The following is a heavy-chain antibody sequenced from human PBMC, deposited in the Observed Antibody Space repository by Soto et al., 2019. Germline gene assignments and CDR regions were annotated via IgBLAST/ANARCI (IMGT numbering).Heavy chain of an antibody. CDR3: ARDGVDTATGYYYGMDV. CDR1: GYTFTSYG. D-gene: IGHD5-18*01. J-gene: IGHJ6*02. Sequence: QVQLVQSGAEVKKPGASVKVSCKASGYTFTSYGISWVRQAPGQGLEWMGWISAYNGNTNNAQKLQGRVTMTTDTSTSTAYMELRILRSDDTAVYYCARDGVDTATGYYYGMDVWGQGTTVTVSS. CDR2: ISAYNGNT. V-gene: IGHV1-18*01.